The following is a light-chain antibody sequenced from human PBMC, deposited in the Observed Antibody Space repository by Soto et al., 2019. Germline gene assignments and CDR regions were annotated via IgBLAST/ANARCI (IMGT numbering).Light chain of an antibody. CDR2: AAS. CDR3: QQLNSYPFT. Sequence: DIQLTQSPSFLSASVGDRVTITCRASQGISSYLAWYQQKPGKAPKLLIYAASTLQSGVPARFSGSGSGTEFTLTFSSLQPEDFATYYCQQLNSYPFTIGGGTKVEIK. J-gene: IGKJ4*01. CDR1: QGISSY. V-gene: IGKV1-9*01.